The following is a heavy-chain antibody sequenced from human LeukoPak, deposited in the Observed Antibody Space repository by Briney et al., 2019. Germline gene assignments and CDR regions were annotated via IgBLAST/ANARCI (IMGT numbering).Heavy chain of an antibody. CDR2: IYSGGST. Sequence: PGGSLRLSCAASGLTVSSNYMSWLRQAPGKGLEWVSVIYSGGSTYYADSVTGRFTISIDNSKNTLYLQMNCLRAEDTAVYYCARHKAARYFDYWGQGTLVTVSS. D-gene: IGHD6-6*01. V-gene: IGHV3-53*01. J-gene: IGHJ4*02. CDR3: ARHKAARYFDY. CDR1: GLTVSSNY.